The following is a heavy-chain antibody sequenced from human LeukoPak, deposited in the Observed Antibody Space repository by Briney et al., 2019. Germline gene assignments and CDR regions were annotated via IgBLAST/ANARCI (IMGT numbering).Heavy chain of an antibody. V-gene: IGHV3-48*01. J-gene: IGHJ4*02. CDR1: GFTFSSYS. CDR3: AKDRLAGYYGDYFDY. CDR2: ISSSSSTI. Sequence: PGGSLRLSCAASGFTFSSYSMNWVRQAPGKGLEWVSYISSSSSTIYYADSVKGRFTISRDNSKNTLYLLMNSLRAEDTAVYYCAKDRLAGYYGDYFDYWGQGTLVTVSS. D-gene: IGHD3-22*01.